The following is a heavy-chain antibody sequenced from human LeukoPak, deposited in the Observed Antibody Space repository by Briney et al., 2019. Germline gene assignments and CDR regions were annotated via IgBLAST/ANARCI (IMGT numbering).Heavy chain of an antibody. J-gene: IGHJ4*02. V-gene: IGHV4-59*08. Sequence: SETLSLTCTVSGGSISSYYWSWIRQPPGKGLEWIGYIYYSGSTNYNPSLKSRVTISVDTSKNQFSLKLSPVTAADTAVYYCASGIAVAGHFDYWGQGTLVTVSS. D-gene: IGHD6-19*01. CDR2: IYYSGST. CDR1: GGSISSYY. CDR3: ASGIAVAGHFDY.